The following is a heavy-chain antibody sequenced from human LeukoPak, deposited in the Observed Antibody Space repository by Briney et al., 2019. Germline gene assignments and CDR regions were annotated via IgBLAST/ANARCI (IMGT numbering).Heavy chain of an antibody. D-gene: IGHD2-21*02. V-gene: IGHV4-4*02. J-gene: IGHJ4*02. CDR2: IYHSGST. CDR1: GGSISSSNW. Sequence: SETLPLTCAVSGGSISSSNWWSWVRQPPGKGLEWIGEIYHSGSTNYNPSLKSRVTISVDKSKNQFSLKLSSVTAADTAVYYCASSRGYCGGDCHEGLWYWGQGTLVTVSS. CDR3: ASSRGYCGGDCHEGLWY.